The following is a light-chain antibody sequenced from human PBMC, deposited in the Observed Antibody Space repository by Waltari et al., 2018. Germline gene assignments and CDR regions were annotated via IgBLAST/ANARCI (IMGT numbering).Light chain of an antibody. CDR2: WAS. Sequence: LGERDTSNCKSSQSVLYGSNNKNYLAWYQQKPGQPPKVLISWASTRESGVPDRFSLQAEDVALYYCQQYYSTPTWTFGQGTKVEIK. CDR3: QQYYSTPTWT. V-gene: IGKV4-1*01. J-gene: IGKJ1*01. CDR1: QSVLYGSNNKNY.